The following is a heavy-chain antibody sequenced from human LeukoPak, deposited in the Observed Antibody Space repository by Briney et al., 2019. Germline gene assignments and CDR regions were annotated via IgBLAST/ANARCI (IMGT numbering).Heavy chain of an antibody. CDR3: AREIGLWDIVVVPPADAFDI. CDR1: GGSISSYY. V-gene: IGHV4-4*07. Sequence: SETLSLTCTVSGGSISSYYWSWIRQPAGKGLEWIGRIYTSGSTNYNPSHKSRVTMSVDTSKNQFSLKLSSVTAADTAVCYCAREIGLWDIVVVPPADAFDIWGQGTMVTVSS. J-gene: IGHJ3*02. D-gene: IGHD2-2*01. CDR2: IYTSGST.